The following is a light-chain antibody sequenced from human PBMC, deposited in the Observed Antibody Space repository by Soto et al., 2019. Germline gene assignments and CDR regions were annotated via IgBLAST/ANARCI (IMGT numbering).Light chain of an antibody. Sequence: QSVLTQPPSASGTPGQTVTMSCSGSTSNIGSNTVTWYQQFPGSAPKVLIYVNNQRRSGVPDRFSGFKSGTSAFLAITGLQSEDEADYYCATWDDSLNGLIFGGGTKVTVL. CDR2: VNN. CDR3: ATWDDSLNGLI. CDR1: TSNIGSNT. V-gene: IGLV1-44*01. J-gene: IGLJ2*01.